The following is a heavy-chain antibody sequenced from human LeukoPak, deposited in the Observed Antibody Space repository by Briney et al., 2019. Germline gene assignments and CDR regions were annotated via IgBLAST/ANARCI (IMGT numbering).Heavy chain of an antibody. Sequence: ASVKVSCKASGYTFTNYDINWVRQATGQGLEWMGWISAYNGNTNYAQKLQGRVTMTTDTSTSTVYMELRSLRSDDTAVYYCAREVVRGVYDYWGQGTLVTVSS. D-gene: IGHD3-10*01. CDR1: GYTFTNYD. CDR3: AREVVRGVYDY. V-gene: IGHV1-18*01. CDR2: ISAYNGNT. J-gene: IGHJ4*02.